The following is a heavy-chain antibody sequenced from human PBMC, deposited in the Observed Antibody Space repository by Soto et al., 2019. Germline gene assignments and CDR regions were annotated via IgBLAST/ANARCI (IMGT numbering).Heavy chain of an antibody. V-gene: IGHV4-59*08. J-gene: IGHJ4*02. CDR3: ARSVRTYFVLDY. CDR1: GYSIDNYY. D-gene: IGHD1-26*01. CDR2: LYYNGSS. Sequence: PSETLSLTCTVSGYSIDNYYWNWIRQPPGKGLEWIGNLYYNGSSEYNPSLKNRVTISLDTPKNQFSLRLLSVTAADTAVYYCARSVRTYFVLDYWGQGALVTVS.